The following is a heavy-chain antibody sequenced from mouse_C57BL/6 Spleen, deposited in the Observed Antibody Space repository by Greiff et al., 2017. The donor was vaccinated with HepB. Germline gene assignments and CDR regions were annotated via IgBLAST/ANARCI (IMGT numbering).Heavy chain of an antibody. Sequence: EVQRVESGGGLVKPGGSLKLSCAASGFTFSDYGMHWVRQAPEKGLEWVAYISSGSSTIYYADTVKGRFTISRDNAKNTLFLQMTSLRSEDTAMYYCARGGGPNWAWFAYWGQGTLVTVSA. D-gene: IGHD4-1*01. V-gene: IGHV5-17*01. CDR3: ARGGGPNWAWFAY. CDR1: GFTFSDYG. J-gene: IGHJ3*01. CDR2: ISSGSSTI.